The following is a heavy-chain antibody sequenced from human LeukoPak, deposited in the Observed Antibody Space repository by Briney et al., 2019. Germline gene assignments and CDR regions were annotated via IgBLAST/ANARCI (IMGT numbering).Heavy chain of an antibody. D-gene: IGHD2-2*01. V-gene: IGHV3-21*01. Sequence: SGGSLRLSCAASGFTFSSYSMNWVRQAPGKGLEWVSSISSSSSYIYYADSVKGRFTISRDNAKNSLYLQMNSLRAEDTAVYYCARDQVVVPLDDYYYMDVWGKGTTVTVSS. J-gene: IGHJ6*03. CDR3: ARDQVVVPLDDYYYMDV. CDR1: GFTFSSYS. CDR2: ISSSSSYI.